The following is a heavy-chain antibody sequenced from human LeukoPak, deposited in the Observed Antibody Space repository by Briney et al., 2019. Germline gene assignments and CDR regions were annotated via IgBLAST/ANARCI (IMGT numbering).Heavy chain of an antibody. CDR1: GGTFGSYG. V-gene: IGHV1-69*01. D-gene: IGHD1-26*01. CDR3: ARGVVTVGVSKIDYYYYMDL. CDR2: IIPIFDTT. J-gene: IGHJ6*03. Sequence: SVKVSCKASGGTFGSYGFIWVRQAPGQGLEWMGGIIPIFDTTHYAQKFQGRVTITADESTSTVYMELSSLRSEDTAVYYCARGVVTVGVSKIDYYYYMDLWGKGTTVTVYS.